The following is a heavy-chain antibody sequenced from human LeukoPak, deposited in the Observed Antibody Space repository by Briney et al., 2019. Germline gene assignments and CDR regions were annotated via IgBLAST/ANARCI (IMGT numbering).Heavy chain of an antibody. CDR3: ARYSGSYYYPPAWDL. D-gene: IGHD1-26*01. Sequence: GGSLILSCAASGFTFSNNAMSWVRQAPGKGLEWVSATSTSGGSAYYADSVKGRFTISRDNSKNTLYLQMDSLRADDTAVYYCARYSGSYYYPPAWDLWGQGTLVTVSS. CDR2: TSTSGGSA. V-gene: IGHV3-23*01. J-gene: IGHJ4*02. CDR1: GFTFSNNA.